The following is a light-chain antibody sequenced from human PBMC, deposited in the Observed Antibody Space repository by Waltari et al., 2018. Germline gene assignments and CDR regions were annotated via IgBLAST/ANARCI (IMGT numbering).Light chain of an antibody. CDR2: AAS. V-gene: IGKV1-39*01. CDR3: QQTYSTPKYT. Sequence: DIQMTQSPSSLSASVGDRVTITCRASQSIDIYLSWYQQKPGKAPKLLIYAASSLPSGVTSRFSGSGSGTDFTLSIASLQPEDFASYYCQQTYSTPKYTFGQGTKLEI. J-gene: IGKJ2*01. CDR1: QSIDIY.